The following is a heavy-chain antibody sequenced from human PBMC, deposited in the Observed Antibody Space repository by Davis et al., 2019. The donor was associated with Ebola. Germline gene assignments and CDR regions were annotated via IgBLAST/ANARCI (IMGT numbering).Heavy chain of an antibody. CDR1: GYTFTNYW. CDR3: ARFPDGYNDY. D-gene: IGHD5-24*01. CDR2: VYPGDSDT. Sequence: GESLKISCEASGYTFTNYWIGWVRQKPGKGLEWMGIVYPGDSDTRYSPSFQGQVTISADKTINTAYLQWTTLKASDTAMYYCARFPDGYNDYWGQGTLVTVSS. J-gene: IGHJ4*02. V-gene: IGHV5-51*01.